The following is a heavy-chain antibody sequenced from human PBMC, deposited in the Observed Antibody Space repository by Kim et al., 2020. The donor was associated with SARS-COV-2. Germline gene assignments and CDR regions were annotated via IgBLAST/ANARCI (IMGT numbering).Heavy chain of an antibody. J-gene: IGHJ3*02. V-gene: IGHV4-34*01. CDR2: INHSAST. CDR3: ARGVDDIAAAAGDAFDI. Sequence: SETLSLTCAVYGWSFSGYYWSWIRQPPGKGLAWLGEINHSASTNYNPSLMSRVTISVDTTKNQFFLELSSVTAADTAVNYCARGVDDIAAAAGDAFDIWGQGTMVTVSS. CDR1: GWSFSGYY. D-gene: IGHD6-13*01.